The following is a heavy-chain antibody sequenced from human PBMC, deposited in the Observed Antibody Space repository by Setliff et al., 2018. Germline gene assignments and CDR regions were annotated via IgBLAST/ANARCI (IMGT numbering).Heavy chain of an antibody. CDR1: GGSISSSSYY. D-gene: IGHD2-2*01. J-gene: IGHJ6*03. CDR3: ARLGGSSPSGGFYYFYYYMDV. V-gene: IGHV4-39*01. CDR2: INHSGST. Sequence: PSETLSLTCTVSGGSISSSSYYWGWIRQPPGKGLEWIGEINHSGSTYYNPSLKSRVTISVDTSKNQFSLNLSSVTAADTAVYYCARLGGSSPSGGFYYFYYYMDVWGKGTTVTVS.